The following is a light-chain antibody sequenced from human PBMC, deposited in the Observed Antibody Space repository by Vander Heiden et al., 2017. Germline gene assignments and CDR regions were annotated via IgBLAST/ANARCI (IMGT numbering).Light chain of an antibody. J-gene: IGKJ4*01. CDR1: HGITSA. CDR3: QQYNSYLIT. CDR2: DAS. V-gene: IGKV1-13*02. Sequence: IQLTHSPSPLSASSGYRVTITCRLSHGITSAVFWHQQKPGKAPKLLIYDASSLESGVPSRFSGSGSGTDFTLTISSLQPEDFATYYCQQYNSYLITFGGGTKVEIK.